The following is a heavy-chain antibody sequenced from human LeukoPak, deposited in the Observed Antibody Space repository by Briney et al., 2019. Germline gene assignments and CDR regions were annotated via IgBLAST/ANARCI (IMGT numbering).Heavy chain of an antibody. CDR3: AKDGNYEGYYYYYMDV. V-gene: IGHV3-23*01. J-gene: IGHJ6*03. CDR2: ISGSGGST. D-gene: IGHD3-3*01. CDR1: GFTFSSYW. Sequence: GGSLRLSCAASGFTFSSYWMSWVRQAPGKGLEWVSAISGSGGSTYYADSVKGRFTISRDNSKNTLYLQMNSLRAEDTAVYYCAKDGNYEGYYYYYMDVWGKGTTVTVSS.